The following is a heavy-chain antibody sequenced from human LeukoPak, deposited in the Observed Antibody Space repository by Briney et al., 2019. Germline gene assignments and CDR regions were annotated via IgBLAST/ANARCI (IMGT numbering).Heavy chain of an antibody. CDR1: GYTFSTYY. CDR3: ARKVEFLDALDI. Sequence: ASVKVSCKASGYTFSTYYIHWVRQAPGQGLEWMGWVNPNSGGTNYAQKFEGRVTMTRDTPISTAYMELSRLRSDDTAVYYCARKVEFLDALDIWGQGTMVTVSS. D-gene: IGHD1-1*01. CDR2: VNPNSGGT. V-gene: IGHV1-2*02. J-gene: IGHJ3*02.